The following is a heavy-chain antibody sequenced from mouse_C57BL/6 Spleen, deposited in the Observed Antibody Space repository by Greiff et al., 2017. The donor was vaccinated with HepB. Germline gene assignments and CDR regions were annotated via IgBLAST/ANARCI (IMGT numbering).Heavy chain of an antibody. D-gene: IGHD1-1*01. CDR2: IFPGSGST. CDR1: GYTFTDYY. CDR3: ARNYGSSWYFDV. Sequence: VQLKESGPELVKPGASVKISCKASGYTFTDYYINWVKQRPGQGLEWIGWIFPGSGSTYYNEKFKGKATLTVDKSSRTAYMLLSSLTSEDSAVYFCARNYGSSWYFDVWGTGTTVTVSS. J-gene: IGHJ1*03. V-gene: IGHV1-75*01.